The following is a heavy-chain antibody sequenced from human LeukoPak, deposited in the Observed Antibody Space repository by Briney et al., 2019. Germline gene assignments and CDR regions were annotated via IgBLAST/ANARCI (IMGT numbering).Heavy chain of an antibody. CDR3: ARDLGGDY. CDR2: INPNSGGT. Sequence: GESLKISCKASGYTFTGYYMHWVRQAPGQGLEWMGWINPNSGGTNYAQKFQGRVTMTRDTSISTAYMELSRLRSDDTAVYYCARDLGGDYWGQGTLVTVSS. J-gene: IGHJ4*02. V-gene: IGHV1-2*02. CDR1: GYTFTGYY.